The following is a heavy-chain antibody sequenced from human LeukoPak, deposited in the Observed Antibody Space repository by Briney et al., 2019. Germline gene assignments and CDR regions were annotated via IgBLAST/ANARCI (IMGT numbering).Heavy chain of an antibody. CDR2: IYISGST. V-gene: IGHV4-4*07. Sequence: SETLSLTCTVSGGSISGYFWAWIRQPAGKGLEWIGRIYISGSTNYNPSLKSRVTMSVDTSKNQFSLKLSSVTAADTAVYYCARDRGTWNDDGFDYWGQGTLVTVSS. J-gene: IGHJ4*02. CDR3: ARDRGTWNDDGFDY. D-gene: IGHD1-1*01. CDR1: GGSISGYF.